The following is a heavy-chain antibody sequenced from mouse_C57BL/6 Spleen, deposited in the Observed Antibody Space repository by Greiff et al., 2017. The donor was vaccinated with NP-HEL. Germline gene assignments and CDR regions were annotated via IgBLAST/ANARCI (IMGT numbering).Heavy chain of an antibody. V-gene: IGHV14-4*01. CDR3: TPSGSSRAWFAY. D-gene: IGHD1-1*01. J-gene: IGHJ3*01. CDR1: GFNIKDDY. CDR2: IDPENGDT. Sequence: VQLKQSGAELVRPGASVKLSCTASGFNIKDDYMHWVKQRPEQGLEWIGWIDPENGDTEYASKFQGKATITADTSSNTAYLQLSSLTSEDTAVYYCTPSGSSRAWFAYWGQGTLVTVSA.